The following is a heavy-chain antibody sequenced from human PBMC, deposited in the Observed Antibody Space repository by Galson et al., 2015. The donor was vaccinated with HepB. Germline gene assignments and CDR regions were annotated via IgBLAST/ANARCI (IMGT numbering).Heavy chain of an antibody. V-gene: IGHV1-69*13. J-gene: IGHJ4*02. CDR1: GGTFSSYA. CDR3: ARVRPNNRMSIAAREFDY. Sequence: SVKVSCKASGGTFSSYAISWVRQAPGQGLEWMGGIIPIFGTANYAQKFQGRVTITADESTSTAYMELSSLRSEDTAVYYCARVRPNNRMSIAAREFDYWGQGTLVTVSS. D-gene: IGHD6-6*01. CDR2: IIPIFGTA.